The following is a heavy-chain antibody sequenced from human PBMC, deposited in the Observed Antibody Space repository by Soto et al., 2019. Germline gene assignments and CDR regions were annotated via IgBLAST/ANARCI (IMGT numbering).Heavy chain of an antibody. CDR1: GFSLSNGRMG. J-gene: IGHJ6*02. D-gene: IGHD4-17*01. V-gene: IGHV2-26*01. Sequence: QVTLKESGPVLVKPTETLTLTCTVSGFSLSNGRMGVSWIRQPPGKPLEWLAHFFSDVERSYSASMQSRLTLATDTSGSQVVLTMTNMDPVDTATYYCARMDGDYNYYALDVWRQGTTVTVSS. CDR3: ARMDGDYNYYALDV. CDR2: FFSDVER.